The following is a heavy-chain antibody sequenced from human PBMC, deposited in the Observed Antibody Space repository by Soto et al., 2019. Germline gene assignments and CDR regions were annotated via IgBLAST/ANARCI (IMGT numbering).Heavy chain of an antibody. Sequence: WSLRLHFAAAGFNFSSYCMSWVRQAPGKGRGWVSVSSVSGGTTDYADAVKGRFTISRDNSKNTLYLKMNNLRAEETAVYYWAKGDWYGAYEVWDYFDYWGQGTMGTVSS. D-gene: IGHD4-17*01. CDR2: SSVSGGTT. CDR1: GFNFSSYC. CDR3: AKGDWYGAYEVWDYFDY. V-gene: IGHV3-23*01. J-gene: IGHJ4*02.